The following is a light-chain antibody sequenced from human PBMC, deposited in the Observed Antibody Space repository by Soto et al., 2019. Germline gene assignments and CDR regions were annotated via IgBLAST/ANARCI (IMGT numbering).Light chain of an antibody. Sequence: QSALTQPPSASGSPGQSVTISCTGTSSDVGGYNYVSWYQQHPGKAPKLMIYEVNKRPSGVPDRFSGSKSDNTASLTVSGLQAEDEAYYYCSSYAGSNYVIFGGGTKATVL. J-gene: IGLJ2*01. V-gene: IGLV2-8*01. CDR2: EVN. CDR1: SSDVGGYNY. CDR3: SSYAGSNYVI.